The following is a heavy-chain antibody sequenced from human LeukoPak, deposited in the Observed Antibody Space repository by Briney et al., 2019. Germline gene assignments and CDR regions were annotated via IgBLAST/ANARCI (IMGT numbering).Heavy chain of an antibody. J-gene: IGHJ4*02. Sequence: PSETLSLTCTVSGGSISSYYWSWIRQPPGKGLEWIGYIYYSGSTNSNPSLKSRVTISVDTSKNQFSLKVSSVTAADTAVYYCARALTPGYCSGGTCSYFDYWGQGTLVTVSS. CDR1: GGSISSYY. V-gene: IGHV4-59*01. CDR2: IYYSGST. CDR3: ARALTPGYCSGGTCSYFDY. D-gene: IGHD2-15*01.